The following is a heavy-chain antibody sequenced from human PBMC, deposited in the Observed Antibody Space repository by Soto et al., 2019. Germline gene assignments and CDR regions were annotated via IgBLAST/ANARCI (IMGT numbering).Heavy chain of an antibody. J-gene: IGHJ4*02. D-gene: IGHD6-19*01. Sequence: SETLSLTCSVSGYSVSSGDFYWSWIRQHPGKGLEWLGFIDPTGGDHYNPSLKSRLNILIDTSNNQFSLRLNSVTAADTAVYYCATGQVAGTQADAAYLEYWRLGLLVTVSS. CDR1: GYSVSSGDFY. CDR2: IDPTGGD. CDR3: ATGQVAGTQADAAYLEY. V-gene: IGHV4-31*03.